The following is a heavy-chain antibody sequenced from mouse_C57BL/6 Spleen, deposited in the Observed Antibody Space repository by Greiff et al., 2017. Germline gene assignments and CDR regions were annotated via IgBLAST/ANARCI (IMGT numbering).Heavy chain of an antibody. J-gene: IGHJ4*01. V-gene: IGHV2-5*01. CDR2: IWRGGST. CDR1: GFSLTSYG. D-gene: IGHD2-4*01. Sequence: VKLVESGPGLVQPSQSLSITCTVSGFSLTSYGVHWVRQSPGKGLEWLGVIWRGGSTDYNAAFMSRLSITKDNSKSPVFFKMNSLQADDTAIYYCAKRGDYEYAMDYWGQGTSVTVSS. CDR3: AKRGDYEYAMDY.